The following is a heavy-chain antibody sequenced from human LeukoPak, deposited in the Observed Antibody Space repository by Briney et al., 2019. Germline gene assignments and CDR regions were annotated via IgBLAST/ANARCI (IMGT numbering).Heavy chain of an antibody. V-gene: IGHV3-11*01. J-gene: IGHJ4*02. CDR3: ASDPLVGAMDY. Sequence: GGSLRLSCAASGFTFSDYYMSWIRQAPGKGLEWVSFISRGGNTIYYADSVKGRFTVSRDNAKNSLYLQMNSLRAEDTAVYYCASDPLVGAMDYWGQGTLVTVYS. D-gene: IGHD1-26*01. CDR1: GFTFSDYY. CDR2: ISRGGNTI.